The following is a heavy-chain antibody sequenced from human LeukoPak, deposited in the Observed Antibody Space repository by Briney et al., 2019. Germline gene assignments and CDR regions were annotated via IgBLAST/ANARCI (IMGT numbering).Heavy chain of an antibody. J-gene: IGHJ4*02. CDR2: IIPIFGTA. CDR1: GGTFSSYA. V-gene: IGHV1-69*13. CDR3: ARPDFRPYYYDSSGYWPLDY. Sequence: SVKVSCKASGGTFSSYAISWVRQAPGQGLEWMGGIIPIFGTANYAQKFQGRVTITADESTSTAYMELSSLRSEDTAVYYCARPDFRPYYYDSSGYWPLDYWGQGTLVTVSS. D-gene: IGHD3-22*01.